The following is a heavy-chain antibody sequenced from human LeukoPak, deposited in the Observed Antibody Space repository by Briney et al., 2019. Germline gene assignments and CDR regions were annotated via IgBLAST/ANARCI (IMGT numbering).Heavy chain of an antibody. D-gene: IGHD3-22*01. CDR2: IKSKTDGGTT. CDR1: GFTFSNAW. V-gene: IGHV3-15*01. CDR3: TTARKSYYYDSSGYYRFDY. J-gene: IGHJ4*02. Sequence: GGSLRLSCAASGFTFSNAWMSWVRQAPGKGLEWVGRIKSKTDGGTTDCAAPVKGRFTISRDDSKNTLYLQMNSLKTEDTAVYYCTTARKSYYYDSSGYYRFDYWGQGTLVTVSS.